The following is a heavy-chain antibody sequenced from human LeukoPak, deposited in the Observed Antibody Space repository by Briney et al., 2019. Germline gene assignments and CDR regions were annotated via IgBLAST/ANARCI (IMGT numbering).Heavy chain of an antibody. Sequence: GGSLRLSCAASGFTFSSYWMHWVRQAPGKGLVWVSRINSDRSSTSYADSVKGRFTISRDNAKNTLYLQMNSLRAEDTAVYYCARDQGGILTGYYTEFDYWGQGTLVTVSS. CDR3: ARDQGGILTGYYTEFDY. CDR1: GFTFSSYW. D-gene: IGHD3-9*01. J-gene: IGHJ4*02. CDR2: INSDRSST. V-gene: IGHV3-74*01.